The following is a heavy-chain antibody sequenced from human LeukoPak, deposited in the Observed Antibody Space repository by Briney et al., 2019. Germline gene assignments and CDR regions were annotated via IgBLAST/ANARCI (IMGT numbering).Heavy chain of an antibody. CDR1: GFTFSSYG. J-gene: IGHJ6*03. V-gene: IGHV3-30*02. CDR3: AKISPYSSSGRRNYYYYYMDV. CDR2: IRYDGSNK. D-gene: IGHD6-6*01. Sequence: GGSLRLSXAASGFTFSSYGMHWVRQAPGKGLEWVAFIRYDGSNKYYADSVKGRFTISRDNSKNTLYLQMNSLRAEDTAVYYCAKISPYSSSGRRNYYYYYMDVWGKGTTVTVSS.